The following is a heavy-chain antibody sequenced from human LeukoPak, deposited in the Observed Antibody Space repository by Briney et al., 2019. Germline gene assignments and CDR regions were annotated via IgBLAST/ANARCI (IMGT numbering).Heavy chain of an antibody. V-gene: IGHV3-23*01. CDR1: GFTFSSYA. Sequence: GGSLRLSCAASGFTFSSYAMSWVHQAPGKGLEWVSAISGSGGSTYYADSVKGRFTISRDNSKNTLYLQMNSLRAEDTAVYYCAKEGMYYDFWSGLDDGSYYYYGMDVWGQGTTVTVSS. CDR2: ISGSGGST. CDR3: AKEGMYYDFWSGLDDGSYYYYGMDV. D-gene: IGHD3-3*01. J-gene: IGHJ6*02.